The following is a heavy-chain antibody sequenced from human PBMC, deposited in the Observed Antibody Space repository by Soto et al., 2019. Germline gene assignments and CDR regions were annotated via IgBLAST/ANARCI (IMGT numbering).Heavy chain of an antibody. V-gene: IGHV3-11*01. Sequence: PGGSLRLSCAASGFTFSDYYMSWIRQAPGKGLEWVSYISSSGSTIYYADSVKGRFTISRDNAKNSLYLQMNSLRAEDTAVYYCARDFVLMGSDDAFDIWGQGTMVTVSS. CDR3: ARDFVLMGSDDAFDI. CDR1: GFTFSDYY. J-gene: IGHJ3*02. CDR2: ISSSGSTI. D-gene: IGHD2-8*01.